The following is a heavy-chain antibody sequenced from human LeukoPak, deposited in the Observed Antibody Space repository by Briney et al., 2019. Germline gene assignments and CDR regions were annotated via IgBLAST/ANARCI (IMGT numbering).Heavy chain of an antibody. J-gene: IGHJ5*02. V-gene: IGHV3-21*01. Sequence: PGGSLRLSCAASGFTFSSYAMNWVRQAPGKGLEWVSSISSSSYIYYADSVKGRFTISRDNAKNSLYLQMNSLRAEDTAVYYCARDLQPASYYDSSASRSNWFDPWGQGTLVTVSS. D-gene: IGHD3-22*01. CDR1: GFTFSSYA. CDR2: ISSSSYI. CDR3: ARDLQPASYYDSSASRSNWFDP.